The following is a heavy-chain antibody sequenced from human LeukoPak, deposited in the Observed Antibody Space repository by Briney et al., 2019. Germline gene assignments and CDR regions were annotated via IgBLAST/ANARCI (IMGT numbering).Heavy chain of an antibody. J-gene: IGHJ4*02. Sequence: AGGSLRLSCAASGFTFSSYAMSWVRQAPGKGLEWVSAISGSGGSTYYADSVKGRFTISRDNSENTLYLQMNSLRAEDTAVYYCAKSPTDYGDSSFDYWGQGTLVTVSS. V-gene: IGHV3-23*01. CDR1: GFTFSSYA. CDR2: ISGSGGST. D-gene: IGHD4-17*01. CDR3: AKSPTDYGDSSFDY.